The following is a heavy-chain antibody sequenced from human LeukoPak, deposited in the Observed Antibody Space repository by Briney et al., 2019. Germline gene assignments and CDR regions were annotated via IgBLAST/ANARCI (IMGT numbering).Heavy chain of an antibody. CDR2: ISWDGGST. D-gene: IGHD6-19*01. CDR1: GFTFDDYT. CDR3: ATSPSGWSVSGYYYYMDV. Sequence: GGSLRLSCAASGFTFDDYTMHWVRHAPGKGLEWVSLISWDGGSTYYADSVKGRFTISRDNSKNSLYLQMNSLRTEDTALYYCATSPSGWSVSGYYYYMDVWGKGTTVTVSS. J-gene: IGHJ6*03. V-gene: IGHV3-43*01.